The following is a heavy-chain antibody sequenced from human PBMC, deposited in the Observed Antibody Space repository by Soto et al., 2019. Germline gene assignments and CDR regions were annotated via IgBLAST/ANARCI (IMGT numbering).Heavy chain of an antibody. CDR1: GFTFSSYA. V-gene: IGHV3-30-3*01. J-gene: IGHJ4*02. Sequence: HPGGSLRLSCAASGFTFSSYAMHWVRQAPGKGLEWVAVISYDGSNKYYADSVKGRFTISRDNSKNTLYLQMNSLRAEDTAVYYCASQSDYWGKGTLVTVSS. CDR2: ISYDGSNK. CDR3: ASQSDY.